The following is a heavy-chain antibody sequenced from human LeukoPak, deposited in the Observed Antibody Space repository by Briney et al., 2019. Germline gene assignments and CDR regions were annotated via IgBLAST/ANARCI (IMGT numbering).Heavy chain of an antibody. CDR1: GFTFSSYA. CDR2: ISYDGSNK. Sequence: PGGSLRLSCAASGFTFSSYAMHWVRQAPGKGLEWVAVISYDGSNKYYADSVKGRFTISRDNSKNTLYLQMNSLRAEDTVVYYCFSVTIDYWGQGTLVTVSS. J-gene: IGHJ4*02. D-gene: IGHD4-11*01. V-gene: IGHV3-30-3*01. CDR3: FSVTIDY.